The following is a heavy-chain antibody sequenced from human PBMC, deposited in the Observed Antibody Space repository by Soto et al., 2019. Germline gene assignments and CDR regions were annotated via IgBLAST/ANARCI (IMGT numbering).Heavy chain of an antibody. J-gene: IGHJ4*02. CDR2: VSKSDYT. D-gene: IGHD6-19*01. Sequence: GGSLRLSCAVSGFTFTNYGINWVRQAPGKGLEWVSSVSKSDYTYYSDSVKGRFTISRDNAKNSVSLQMNNLGAEDTAVYYCAREDSIIIPAVADFWGQGTLVTVSS. CDR3: AREDSIIIPAVADF. V-gene: IGHV3-21*01. CDR1: GFTFTNYG.